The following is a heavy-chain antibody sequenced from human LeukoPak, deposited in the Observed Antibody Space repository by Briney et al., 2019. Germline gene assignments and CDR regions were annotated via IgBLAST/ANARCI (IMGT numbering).Heavy chain of an antibody. D-gene: IGHD4-11*01. CDR1: GGSFSGYY. CDR2: INHSGST. J-gene: IGHJ4*02. V-gene: IGHV4-34*01. Sequence: SETLSLTCAVYGGSFSGYYWSWIRQPPGKGLEWIGEINHSGSTNYNPSLKSRVTISVDTSKNQFSLKLSSVTAADTAVYYCARAGRYSKGSWDYWGRGTLVTVSS. CDR3: ARAGRYSKGSWDY.